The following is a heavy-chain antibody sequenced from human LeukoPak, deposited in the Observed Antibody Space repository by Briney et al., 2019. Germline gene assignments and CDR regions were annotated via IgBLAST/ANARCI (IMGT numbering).Heavy chain of an antibody. CDR3: ARDPLYDYVWGSYRPDAFDI. V-gene: IGHV3-48*04. D-gene: IGHD3-16*02. CDR2: ISSSSSTI. Sequence: GGSLRLSCAASGFTFSSYSMNWVRQAPGKGLEWVSYISSSSSTIYYADSVKGRFTISRDNAKNSLYLQMNSLRAEDTAVYYCARDPLYDYVWGSYRPDAFDIWGQGTMVTVSS. J-gene: IGHJ3*02. CDR1: GFTFSSYS.